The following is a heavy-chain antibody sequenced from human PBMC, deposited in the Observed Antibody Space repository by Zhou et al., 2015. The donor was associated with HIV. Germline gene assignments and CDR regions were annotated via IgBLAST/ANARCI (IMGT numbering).Heavy chain of an antibody. D-gene: IGHD3-16*01. CDR2: IIPILDTS. V-gene: IGHV1-69*06. J-gene: IGHJ4*02. Sequence: QGLEWMGGIIPILDTSNYAQNFQGRVTITADKSTTTVYMELSSLRSEDTAVYYCAGDSDVSGPIAFDHWGQGTLVTVSS. CDR3: AGDSDVSGPIAFDH.